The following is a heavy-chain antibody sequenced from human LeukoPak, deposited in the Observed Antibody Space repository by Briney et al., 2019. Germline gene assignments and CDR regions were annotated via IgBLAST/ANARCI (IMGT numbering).Heavy chain of an antibody. Sequence: PSETLSLTCTVSGGSISSYYWSWIRQPPGKGLEWIGYIYYSGSTNYNPSLKSRVTISVDTSKNQFSLKLSSVTAADTAVYYCARTRNYYYDFDYWGQGTLVTVS. V-gene: IGHV4-59*01. J-gene: IGHJ4*02. CDR3: ARTRNYYYDFDY. CDR1: GGSISSYY. CDR2: IYYSGST. D-gene: IGHD3-22*01.